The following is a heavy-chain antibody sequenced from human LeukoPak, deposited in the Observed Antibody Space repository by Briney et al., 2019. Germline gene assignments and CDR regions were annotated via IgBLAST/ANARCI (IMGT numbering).Heavy chain of an antibody. J-gene: IGHJ3*02. CDR2: IYYSGST. V-gene: IGHV4-59*08. CDR1: VGAISSYY. D-gene: IGHD3-10*01. Sequence: SETLSLTCTVSVGAISSYYWTWIRQPPGNELECSRDIYYSGSTDYNPSISSRVTVSGDTSTNQFSLNLCSVTAADPRVCHCVRHGITMVRGPMFAFDIWGQGTMVTVSS. CDR3: VRHGITMVRGPMFAFDI.